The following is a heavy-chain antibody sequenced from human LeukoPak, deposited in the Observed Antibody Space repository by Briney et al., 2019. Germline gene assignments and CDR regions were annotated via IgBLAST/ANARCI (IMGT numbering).Heavy chain of an antibody. D-gene: IGHD3-22*01. CDR3: ARPSGSYSEHFQH. V-gene: IGHV3-48*03. J-gene: IGHJ1*01. CDR2: ISTSGGAI. Sequence: PGGSLGLSCAASGFTFSSYEMNWVRQAPGKGLEWVSYISTSGGAIYYADSVKGRFTISRDNAKNSLFLQMNSLRAEDTAVYYCARPSGSYSEHFQHWGQGTLVTVSS. CDR1: GFTFSSYE.